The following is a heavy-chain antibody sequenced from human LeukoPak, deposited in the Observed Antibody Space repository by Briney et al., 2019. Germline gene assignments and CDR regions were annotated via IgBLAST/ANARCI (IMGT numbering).Heavy chain of an antibody. Sequence: GGSLRLSCAASGFIFSSYWMHWVRQAPGKGLVWVSVVYSGGSTYYADSVKGRFTISRDNSKNTLYLQMNSLRAEDTAVYYCALIIAAATSPFYYYYGMDVWGQGTTVTVSS. D-gene: IGHD6-13*01. J-gene: IGHJ6*02. V-gene: IGHV3-66*01. CDR1: GFIFSSYW. CDR3: ALIIAAATSPFYYYYGMDV. CDR2: VYSGGST.